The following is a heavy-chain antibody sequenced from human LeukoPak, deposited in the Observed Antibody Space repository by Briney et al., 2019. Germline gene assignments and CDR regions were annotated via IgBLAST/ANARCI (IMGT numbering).Heavy chain of an antibody. Sequence: SETLSLTCAVSGGSISSSNWWSWVRQPPGKGLEWIGEIYHSGSTNYNPSLKSRVTISVDKSKNQFSLKLSSVTAADTAVYYCARVIGGYSYGPFDYWGQGTLVTVPS. V-gene: IGHV4-4*02. CDR1: GGSISSSNW. J-gene: IGHJ4*02. CDR3: ARVIGGYSYGPFDY. CDR2: IYHSGST. D-gene: IGHD5-18*01.